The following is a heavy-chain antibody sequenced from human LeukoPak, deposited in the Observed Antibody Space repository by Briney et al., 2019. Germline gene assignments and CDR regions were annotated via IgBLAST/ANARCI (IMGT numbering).Heavy chain of an antibody. CDR3: ARDSSGYFIAYDY. D-gene: IGHD3-22*01. CDR2: INHSGST. CDR1: GGSFSGYY. V-gene: IGHV4-34*01. J-gene: IGHJ4*02. Sequence: PSGTLSLTCAVYGGSFSGYYWSWIRQPPGKGLEWIGEINHSGSTNYNPSLKSRVTISVDTSKNQFSQKLSSVTAADTAVYYCARDSSGYFIAYDYWGQGTLVTVSS.